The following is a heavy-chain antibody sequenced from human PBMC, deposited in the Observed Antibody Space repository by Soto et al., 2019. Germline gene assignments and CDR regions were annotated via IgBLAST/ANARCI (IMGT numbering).Heavy chain of an antibody. CDR3: ARRSRRIPEVIIHQFDH. CDR2: VHYRGNT. V-gene: IGHV4-39*01. D-gene: IGHD2-21*01. J-gene: IGHJ4*02. CDR1: GGSISSSSYY. Sequence: SETLSLTCTFSGGSISSSSYYWGWIRQPPGKGLEWIGSVHYRGNTYYKPSLNSRVTISEDRAKNQFSLELNAVTAADTAVYYCARRSRRIPEVIIHQFDHWGQGILVTVSS.